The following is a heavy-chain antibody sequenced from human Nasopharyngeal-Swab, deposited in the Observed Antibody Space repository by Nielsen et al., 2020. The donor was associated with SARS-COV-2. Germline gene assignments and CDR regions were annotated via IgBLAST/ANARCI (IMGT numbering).Heavy chain of an antibody. CDR3: ARDQGMGYYYYGMDV. J-gene: IGHJ6*02. V-gene: IGHV3-11*04. CDR2: ISTSGRST. D-gene: IGHD3-16*01. CDR1: GFTFSDYY. Sequence: GESLKISCAASGFTFSDYYMAWIRQAPGKGLEWVSYISTSGRSTDSADSVKGRFTISRDNANNLLFLQMNSLRAEDTAVYYCARDQGMGYYYYGMDVWGQGTTVTVSS.